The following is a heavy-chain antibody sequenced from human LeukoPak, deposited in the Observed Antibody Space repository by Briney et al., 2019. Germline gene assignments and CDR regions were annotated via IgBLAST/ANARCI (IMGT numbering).Heavy chain of an antibody. J-gene: IGHJ3*02. D-gene: IGHD5-12*01. V-gene: IGHV4-39*01. CDR3: ARHTRPGYSGYENALDI. CDR2: FYDSGNT. CDR1: GGSISSSSYY. Sequence: SETLSLTCIVSGGSISSSSYYWGWIRQAPGEGLEWIGNFYDSGNTRYNPSLKSRVTISGDTSKNQFSLKLTSVTAADTAVYYCARHTRPGYSGYENALDIWGQGTMVTVSS.